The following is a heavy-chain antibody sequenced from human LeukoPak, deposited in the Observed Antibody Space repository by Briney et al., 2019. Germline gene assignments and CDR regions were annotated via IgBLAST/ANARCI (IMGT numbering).Heavy chain of an antibody. D-gene: IGHD3-22*01. CDR2: IIPILGIA. CDR3: ARDRRYYDSSGYLDY. J-gene: IGHJ4*02. CDR1: GGTFSSYA. V-gene: IGHV1-69*04. Sequence: SVKVSCKASGGTFSSYAISWVRQAPGQGLEWMGRIIPILGIANYAQKFQGRVTITADKSTSTAYMELSSLRSEDTAVYYCARDRRYYDSSGYLDYWGQGTLVTVSS.